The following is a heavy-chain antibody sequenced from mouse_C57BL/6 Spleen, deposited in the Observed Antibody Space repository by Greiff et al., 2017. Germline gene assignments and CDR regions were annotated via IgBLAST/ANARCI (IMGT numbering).Heavy chain of an antibody. D-gene: IGHD1-1*01. V-gene: IGHV1-39*01. Sequence: VQLKESGPELVKPGASVKISCKASGYSFTDYNMNWVKQSNGKSLEWIGVINPNYGTTSYNQKFKGKATLTVDQSSSTAYMQLNSLTSEDSAVYYCARGGTTVVEDYYAMDYWGQGTSVTVSS. CDR2: INPNYGTT. CDR1: GYSFTDYN. CDR3: ARGGTTVVEDYYAMDY. J-gene: IGHJ4*01.